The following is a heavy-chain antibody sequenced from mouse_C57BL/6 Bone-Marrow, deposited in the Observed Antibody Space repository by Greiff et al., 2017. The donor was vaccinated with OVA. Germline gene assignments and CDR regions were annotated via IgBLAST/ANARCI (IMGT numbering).Heavy chain of an antibody. CDR1: GISITTGNYR. CDR2: IYYSGTI. D-gene: IGHD4-1*01. CDR3: ARGRTGYAMDY. V-gene: IGHV3-5*01. Sequence: EVKLLQSGPGLVKPSQTVFLTCTVTGISITTGNYRWSWIRQFPGNKLEWIGYIYYSGTITYNPSLTSRTTITRDTPKNQFFLEMNSLTAEDTATYYCARGRTGYAMDYWGQGTSVTVSS. J-gene: IGHJ4*01.